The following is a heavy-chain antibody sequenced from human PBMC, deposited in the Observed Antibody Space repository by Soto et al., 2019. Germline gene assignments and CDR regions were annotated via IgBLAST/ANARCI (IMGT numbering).Heavy chain of an antibody. CDR3: AIGTTVETANY. J-gene: IGHJ4*01. V-gene: IGHV1-18*01. D-gene: IGHD4-17*01. CDR1: GYTFTSYG. CDR2: ISAYNGNT. Sequence: QVQLVQSGAEVKKPGASVKVSCKASGYTFTSYGFSWVRQAPGQGLEWMGWISAYNGNTNYAQKLKGRVTITTDTSTRTAYMALRSLKSDDTAVYYCAIGTTVETANYWGQGTLVTVPS.